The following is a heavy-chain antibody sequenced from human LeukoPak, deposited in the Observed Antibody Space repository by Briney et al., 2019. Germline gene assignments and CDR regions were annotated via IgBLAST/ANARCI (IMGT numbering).Heavy chain of an antibody. CDR2: ISSSGSGGNT. CDR1: GFTLGTYA. CDR3: ARSPYDSAFR. V-gene: IGHV3-23*01. D-gene: IGHD3-22*01. Sequence: GGSLRLSCAASGFTLGTYAMSWARQAPGKGLEWVSGISSSGSGGNTYYADSVKGRFTISRDSSKNTLFLHMNTLRAEDMAVYYCARSPYDSAFRWGQGTLVTVSS. J-gene: IGHJ4*02.